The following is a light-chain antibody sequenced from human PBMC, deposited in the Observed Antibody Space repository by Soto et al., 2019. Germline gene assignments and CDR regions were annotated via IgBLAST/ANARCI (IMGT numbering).Light chain of an antibody. V-gene: IGLV2-14*01. CDR3: TSYISGSTWV. J-gene: IGLJ3*02. Sequence: QSALTQPASVSGSPGQSITISCTGTSSDVGGYNYVSWYQQHPGKVPKLIIFEVSDRPSGVSNRFSGSKSGNTASLTISGLQAEDEADYYCTSYISGSTWVFGGGTKLTVL. CDR1: SSDVGGYNY. CDR2: EVS.